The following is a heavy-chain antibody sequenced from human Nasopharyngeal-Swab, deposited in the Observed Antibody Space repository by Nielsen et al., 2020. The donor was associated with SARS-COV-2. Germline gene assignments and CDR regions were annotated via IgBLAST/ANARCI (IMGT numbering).Heavy chain of an antibody. D-gene: IGHD3-10*01. Sequence: GSLRLSCTVSGGSISSSSYYWGWIRQPPGKELEWIGSIYYSGSTYYNPSLKSRVTISVDTSKNQFSLKLSSVTAADTAVYYCARLTVLLWFGEPTYMDVWGKGTTVTVSS. CDR3: ARLTVLLWFGEPTYMDV. CDR2: IYYSGST. J-gene: IGHJ6*03. CDR1: GGSISSSSYY. V-gene: IGHV4-39*01.